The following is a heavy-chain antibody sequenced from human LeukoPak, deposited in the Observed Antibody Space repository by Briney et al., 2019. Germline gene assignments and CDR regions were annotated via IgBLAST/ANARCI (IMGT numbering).Heavy chain of an antibody. J-gene: IGHJ6*03. CDR2: ICSSRGTL. CDR3: ARDEGWENDYGDYRYYYYYYMDV. V-gene: IGHV3-48*01. Sequence: GGSLRLSCAASRFTFSSYSMNWVRQAPGEGLERVLYICSSRGTLPSAAPLKGRFTIYRDNAKNSLYLQMNSLRAEDTAVYYCARDEGWENDYGDYRYYYYYYMDVWGKGTTVTVSS. CDR1: RFTFSSYS. D-gene: IGHD4-17*01.